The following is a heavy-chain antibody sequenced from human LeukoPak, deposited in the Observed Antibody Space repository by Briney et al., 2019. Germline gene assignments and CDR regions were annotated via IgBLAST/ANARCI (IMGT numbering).Heavy chain of an antibody. D-gene: IGHD6-13*01. V-gene: IGHV3-23*01. CDR3: AKDLSDSSRVPGDY. CDR1: GFTFNTYA. J-gene: IGHJ4*02. Sequence: GGSLRLSCAASGFTFNTYAMSWVRQAPGKGLEWVSSISGSGGSTFYADSVKGRFTISRDNFKNTLYLQMNSLRAEDTAVYYCAKDLSDSSRVPGDYWGQGTLVTVSS. CDR2: ISGSGGST.